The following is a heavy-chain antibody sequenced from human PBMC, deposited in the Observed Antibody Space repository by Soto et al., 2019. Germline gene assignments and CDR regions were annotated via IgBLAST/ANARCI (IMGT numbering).Heavy chain of an antibody. CDR2: ISAYNGNT. V-gene: IGHV1-18*01. J-gene: IGHJ5*02. CDR3: ARDRDYYDSSGYYSNSNWFDP. Sequence: SVEVCWEACSDTFASSGISLALQAPVQGLEWMGWISAYNGNTNYAQKLQGRVTMTPDTSTSTAYMELRSLRSDDTAVYYCARDRDYYDSSGYYSNSNWFDPWGQRTLVTVSS. CDR1: SDTFASSG. D-gene: IGHD3-22*01.